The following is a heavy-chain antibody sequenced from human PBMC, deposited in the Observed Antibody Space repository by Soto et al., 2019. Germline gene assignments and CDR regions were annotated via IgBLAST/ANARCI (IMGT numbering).Heavy chain of an antibody. CDR2: INSDGSST. Sequence: EVQLVESGGGLVQPGGSLRLSCAASGFTFSSYWMHWVRQAPGKGLVWVSRINSDGSSTSYADSVKGRFTISRDNAKNTLYLQMNSLRAEDTAVYYCARDPPYIAAAGQGAFDIWGQGTMVTVSS. J-gene: IGHJ3*02. CDR1: GFTFSSYW. D-gene: IGHD6-13*01. CDR3: ARDPPYIAAAGQGAFDI. V-gene: IGHV3-74*01.